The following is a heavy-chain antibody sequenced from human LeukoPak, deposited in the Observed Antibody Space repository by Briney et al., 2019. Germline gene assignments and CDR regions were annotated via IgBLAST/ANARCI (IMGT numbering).Heavy chain of an antibody. J-gene: IGHJ4*02. D-gene: IGHD3-10*01. CDR1: GFTFSSYA. CDR2: ISGSGGST. V-gene: IGHV3-23*01. CDR3: AKVGIPMVRVTYGYFDY. Sequence: QPGGSLRLSCAASGFTFSSYAMSWVRQAPGKGLEWVSAISGSGGSTYYADSVKGRFTISRDNSKNTLYLQMNSLRAEDTAVYYCAKVGIPMVRVTYGYFDYWGQGTLVTVSS.